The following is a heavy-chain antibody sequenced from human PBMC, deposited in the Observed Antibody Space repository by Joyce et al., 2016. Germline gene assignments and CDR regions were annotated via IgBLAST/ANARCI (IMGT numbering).Heavy chain of an antibody. CDR2: INPADSNR. D-gene: IGHD7-27*01. J-gene: IGHJ2*01. CDR1: GYSCTNGW. Sequence: EAQLVQSGAEVKKPGESLKISCYAFGYSCTNGWIAWVRQMPGAGLEWVGIINPADSNRNYSPSCQGQVTNSADKSVNAACLPGNSLKASGTAMYYGAGRNLTGDRGESFDRWGRGALVAVSS. CDR3: AGRNLTGDRGESFDR. V-gene: IGHV5-51*01.